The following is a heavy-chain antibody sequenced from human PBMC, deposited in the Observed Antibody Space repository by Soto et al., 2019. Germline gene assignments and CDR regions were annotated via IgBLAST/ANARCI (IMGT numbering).Heavy chain of an antibody. CDR3: AREEWFGQTPFDS. CDR1: GFTLNEFG. V-gene: IGHV1-18*01. Sequence: QVQLVQSGAEVKKSGASVKVSCKASGFTLNEFGVSWVRQAPGKGLEWMGWISGHDGKTKFAQKYEGRVTMTIDSSTSTAYMELSNLRSDDTPMYYCAREEWFGQTPFDSWGQGTLVTVSS. J-gene: IGHJ4*02. D-gene: IGHD3-10*01. CDR2: ISGHDGKT.